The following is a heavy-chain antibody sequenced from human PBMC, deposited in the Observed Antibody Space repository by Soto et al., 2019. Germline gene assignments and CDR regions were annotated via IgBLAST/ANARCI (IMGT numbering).Heavy chain of an antibody. CDR2: IIPIFGTA. CDR3: ARDNREAGYPDYYGMDV. V-gene: IGHV1-69*13. Sequence: SVKVSCKASGGTFSSYAISWVRQAPGQGLEWMGGIIPIFGTANYAQKFQGRVTITADESTSTAYMELSSLRSEDTAVYYCARDNREAGYPDYYGMDVWGQGTTVTVSS. J-gene: IGHJ6*02. CDR1: GGTFSSYA. D-gene: IGHD6-19*01.